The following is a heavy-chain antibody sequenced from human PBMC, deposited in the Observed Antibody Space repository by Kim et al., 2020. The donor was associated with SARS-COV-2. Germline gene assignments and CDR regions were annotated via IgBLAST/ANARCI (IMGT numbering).Heavy chain of an antibody. CDR1: KFNFGNYA. CDR2: ITSSGTTV. V-gene: IGHV3-23*01. J-gene: IGHJ6*02. Sequence: GGSLRLSCSASKFNFGNYAMTWARQAPGKGLEWVSTITSSGTTVYYAVPVKGRFTVSRDNFNNLLYLQMNNLRAEDTAIYYCANNDSLSSSFYGMDVWGPGXXVIVSS. CDR3: ANNDSLSSSFYGMDV. D-gene: IGHD1-1*01.